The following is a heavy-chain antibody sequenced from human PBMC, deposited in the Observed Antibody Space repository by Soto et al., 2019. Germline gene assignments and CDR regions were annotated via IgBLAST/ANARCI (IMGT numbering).Heavy chain of an antibody. CDR3: ALLGYCTGGSCFAEYFQY. Sequence: QITLKESGPALVKPTQTLTLTCTFSGFSFNTSGVGVGWIRQPPGKALEWLALIYGDGDKRYSPSVKSRFTLTKDTSKSQVVLTMTTMDPVDTATYYCALLGYCTGGSCFAEYFQYWGQGTLVTVAS. CDR1: GFSFNTSGVG. V-gene: IGHV2-5*02. J-gene: IGHJ1*01. D-gene: IGHD2-15*01. CDR2: IYGDGDK.